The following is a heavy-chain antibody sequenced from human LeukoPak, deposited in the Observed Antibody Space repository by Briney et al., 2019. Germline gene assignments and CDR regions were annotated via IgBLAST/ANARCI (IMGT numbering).Heavy chain of an antibody. CDR3: TTGITMVRGVIHLIDY. V-gene: IGHV3-15*01. CDR1: GFIFSNAW. J-gene: IGHJ4*02. D-gene: IGHD3-10*01. CDR2: IKSKSDGGTT. Sequence: GGSLRLSCAASGFIFSNAWMSWVRQAPGKGLEWVGRIKSKSDGGTTDYAPTVKGRFTISRDDSKNTLYLQMNSLKTEDTAVYYCTTGITMVRGVIHLIDYWGQGALVTVSS.